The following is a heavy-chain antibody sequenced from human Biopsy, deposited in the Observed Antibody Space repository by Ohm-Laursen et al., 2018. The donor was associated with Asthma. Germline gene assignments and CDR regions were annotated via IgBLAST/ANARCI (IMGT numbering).Heavy chain of an antibody. Sequence: SLRLSCAATGFTFSTYAMHWVRRAPGKGLEWVAVISYDGSNKYYADSVKGRFTISRDNSKNTLYLQMNSLRGDDTAVYYCARDMNRDGWYFDYWGQGTLVTVSS. CDR3: ARDMNRDGWYFDY. D-gene: IGHD5-24*01. CDR1: GFTFSTYA. CDR2: ISYDGSNK. J-gene: IGHJ4*02. V-gene: IGHV3-30-3*01.